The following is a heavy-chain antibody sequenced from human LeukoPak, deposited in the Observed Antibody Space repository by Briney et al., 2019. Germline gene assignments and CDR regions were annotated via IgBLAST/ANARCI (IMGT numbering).Heavy chain of an antibody. CDR2: IYSGGST. D-gene: IGHD1-7*01. CDR1: GFTVSSNY. J-gene: IGHJ4*02. Sequence: GGSLRLSCAASGFTVSSNYMSWVRQAPGKGLEWVSVIYSGGSTYYADSVKGRFTLSRDNAKNSLYLQMNSLRAEDTAVYYCAREGTGTNTLDYWGQGTLVTVSS. V-gene: IGHV3-53*01. CDR3: AREGTGTNTLDY.